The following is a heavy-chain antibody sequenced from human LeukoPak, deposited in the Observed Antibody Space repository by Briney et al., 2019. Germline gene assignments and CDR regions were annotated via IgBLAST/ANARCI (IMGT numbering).Heavy chain of an antibody. CDR3: ARVTLPQSITMIVVVYDAFDI. Sequence: SVKVSCKASGGTFSSYAISWVRQAPGQGLEWMGGIIPFFGTANYAQKFQGRVTITADESTSTAYMELSSLRSEDTAVYYCARVTLPQSITMIVVVYDAFDIWGQGTMVTVSS. CDR2: IIPFFGTA. CDR1: GGTFSSYA. D-gene: IGHD3-22*01. J-gene: IGHJ3*02. V-gene: IGHV1-69*13.